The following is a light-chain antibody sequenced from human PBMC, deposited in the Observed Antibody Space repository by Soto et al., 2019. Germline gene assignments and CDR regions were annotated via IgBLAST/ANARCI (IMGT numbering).Light chain of an antibody. J-gene: IGLJ3*02. Sequence: QSVLTQPPSVSGAPGQRVTLSCTGNTSNLGAGYDVHWYQQLPGAAPKLVIFGNRNRPSGVPERFSGSKSGTSASLAITGLQPEDEADYYCQAYDYSLTASVFGGGTKLTVL. CDR1: TSNLGAGYD. V-gene: IGLV1-40*01. CDR2: GNR. CDR3: QAYDYSLTASV.